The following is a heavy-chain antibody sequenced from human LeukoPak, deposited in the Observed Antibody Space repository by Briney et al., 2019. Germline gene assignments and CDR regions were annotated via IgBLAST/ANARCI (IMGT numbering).Heavy chain of an antibody. Sequence: GGSLRLSCAASGFTFSSYSMNWVRQAPGKGLEWVSSISSSSYIYYADSVKGRFTISRDNAKNSLYLQMNSLRAEDTAVYYCARVRGATYDAFDIWGQGTMVTVSS. CDR3: ARVRGATYDAFDI. CDR2: ISSSSYI. V-gene: IGHV3-21*01. D-gene: IGHD1-26*01. J-gene: IGHJ3*02. CDR1: GFTFSSYS.